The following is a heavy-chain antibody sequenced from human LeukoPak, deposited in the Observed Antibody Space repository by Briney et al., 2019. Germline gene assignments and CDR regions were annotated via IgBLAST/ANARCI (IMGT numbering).Heavy chain of an antibody. D-gene: IGHD5-18*01. J-gene: IGHJ4*02. Sequence: GASVKVSCKASGYTFTSYDINWVRQATGQGLEWMGWMNPNSGNTGYAQKLQGRVTMTTDTSTSTAYMELRSLRSDDTAVYYYARDYGYSYGYGREFDSWGQGALVTVSS. CDR3: ARDYGYSYGYGREFDS. V-gene: IGHV1-8*02. CDR1: GYTFTSYD. CDR2: MNPNSGNT.